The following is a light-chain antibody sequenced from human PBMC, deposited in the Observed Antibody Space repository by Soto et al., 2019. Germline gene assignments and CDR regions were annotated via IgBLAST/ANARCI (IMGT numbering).Light chain of an antibody. CDR3: QQLNSYPRT. CDR1: QGISSY. CDR2: DAS. Sequence: IQMTHPPSSLSASVGDRVTLTCXASQGISSYLAWYQQKPGQAPKLLIYDASTLQSGVPSRFSGSGSGTDFTLTISSLQPEDFATYYCQQLNSYPRTFGQGTKVDI. V-gene: IGKV1-9*01. J-gene: IGKJ1*01.